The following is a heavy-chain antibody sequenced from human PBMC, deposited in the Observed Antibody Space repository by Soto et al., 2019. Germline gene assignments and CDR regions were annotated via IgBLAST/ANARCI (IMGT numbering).Heavy chain of an antibody. CDR1: GFTFSSYG. J-gene: IGHJ2*01. CDR2: ISYDGSSK. Sequence: QVQLVESGGGVVQPGRSLRLSCAASGFTFSSYGMHWVRQAPGKGLEWVAVISYDGSSKYYAHSVKGRFTISRDNSKNSLYLQMNSRRAEDTAVYYCAKYGVDAVAGTWYFDLWGRGTLVTVSS. V-gene: IGHV3-30*18. CDR3: AKYGVDAVAGTWYFDL. D-gene: IGHD6-19*01.